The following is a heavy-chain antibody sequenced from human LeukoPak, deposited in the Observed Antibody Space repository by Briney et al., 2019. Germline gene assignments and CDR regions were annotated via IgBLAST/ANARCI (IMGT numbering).Heavy chain of an antibody. Sequence: GGSLRLSCAASGFTFSGYCMNWVRQAPGKGLEWVSVIYSGGDTFYADSVKGIFTISRDNSKNTLFLQMNRLRAEDTAVYYCASGGIYYGAAFEFWGQGTLVTVSS. V-gene: IGHV3-66*01. CDR3: ASGGIYYGAAFEF. J-gene: IGHJ4*02. CDR2: IYSGGDT. D-gene: IGHD1-26*01. CDR1: GFTFSGYC.